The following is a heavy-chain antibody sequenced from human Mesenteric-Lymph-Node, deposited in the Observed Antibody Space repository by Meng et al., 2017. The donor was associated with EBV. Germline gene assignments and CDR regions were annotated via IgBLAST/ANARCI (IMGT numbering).Heavy chain of an antibody. CDR1: GFTFSSYA. J-gene: IGHJ4*02. V-gene: IGHV3-30-3*01. D-gene: IGHD5-18*01. CDR3: ARDPYSYGYWPDFPGSY. Sequence: QVQLVESGGGVVQRGRVLRLSCAASGFTFSSYAMHWVRQAPGKGLEWVAVISYDGSNKYYADSVKGRFTISRDNSKNTLYLQMNSLRAEDTAVYYCARDPYSYGYWPDFPGSYWGQGTLVTVSS. CDR2: ISYDGSNK.